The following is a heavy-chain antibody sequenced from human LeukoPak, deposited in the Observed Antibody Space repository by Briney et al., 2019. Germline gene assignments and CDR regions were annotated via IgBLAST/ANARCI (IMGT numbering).Heavy chain of an antibody. CDR3: AREILEPGKTHEY. Sequence: GGSLRLSCAASGFTFSAYWMTWVRQVPGKGLVWVSRINNDGTATFFADSVKGRFTISRDNAKNTLYLQTDSLRAEDTAMYYCAREILEPGKTHEYWGQGTLVTVSS. D-gene: IGHD1-1*01. V-gene: IGHV3-74*01. CDR2: INNDGTAT. J-gene: IGHJ4*02. CDR1: GFTFSAYW.